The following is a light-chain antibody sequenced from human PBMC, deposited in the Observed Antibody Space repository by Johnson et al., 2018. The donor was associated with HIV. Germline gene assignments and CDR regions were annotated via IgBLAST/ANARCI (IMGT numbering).Light chain of an antibody. V-gene: IGLV1-51*01. CDR2: DNN. CDR1: SSNIGNNY. Sequence: QSVLTQLPSVSAAPGQKVTISCSGSSSNIGNNYVSWYQQVPGAAPKLLIYDNNRRPSGIPDRFSGSKSGTSATLGITGLQTGDEADYYCGTWDSSLSSYVFVTGTKVTVL. CDR3: GTWDSSLSSYV. J-gene: IGLJ1*01.